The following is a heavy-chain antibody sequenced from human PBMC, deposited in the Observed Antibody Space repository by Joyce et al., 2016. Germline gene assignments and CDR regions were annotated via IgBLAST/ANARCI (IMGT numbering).Heavy chain of an antibody. D-gene: IGHD4/OR15-4a*01. V-gene: IGHV3-48*03. CDR2: ISISSTRI. Sequence: EVQLVESGGGLVQPGGSLRLSCAASGFIFRSYEMNWVRQAPGKGLEWVSLISISSTRIYYADSVKGRFTISRDNAKNSLFLQMNSLRAEDTAVYYCARGVTTVLTGSGAFDIWGQGALVTVSS. CDR3: ARGVTTVLTGSGAFDI. J-gene: IGHJ3*02. CDR1: GFIFRSYE.